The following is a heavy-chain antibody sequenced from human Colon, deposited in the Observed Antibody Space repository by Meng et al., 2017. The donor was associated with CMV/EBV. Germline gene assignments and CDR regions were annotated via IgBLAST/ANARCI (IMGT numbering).Heavy chain of an antibody. D-gene: IGHD1-26*01. CDR2: INPITGGT. J-gene: IGHJ4*02. CDR3: ASLSGGDFDY. V-gene: IGHV1-2*02. CDR1: GYTFTGYF. Sequence: QLLLGQSGVEVKKLGASVKVSCKASGYTFTGYFMYWGRQAPGQGLEWLGVINPITGGTNYAQKFQGRVTMTRDTSMNTAYMELSRLRSDDTAVYYCASLSGGDFDYWGQGTLVTVSS.